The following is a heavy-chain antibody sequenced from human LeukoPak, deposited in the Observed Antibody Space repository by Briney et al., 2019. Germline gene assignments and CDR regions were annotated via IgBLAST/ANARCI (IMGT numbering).Heavy chain of an antibody. CDR3: ARGHGIAAYDY. CDR1: GDSISSSIYY. V-gene: IGHV4-39*07. J-gene: IGHJ4*02. D-gene: IGHD6-13*01. CDR2: INHSGST. Sequence: SETLSLTCTVSGDSISSSIYYWSWIRQPPRKGLEWIGEINHSGSTNYNPSLKSRVTISVDTSKNQFSLKLSSVTAADTAVYYCARGHGIAAYDYWGQGTLVTVSS.